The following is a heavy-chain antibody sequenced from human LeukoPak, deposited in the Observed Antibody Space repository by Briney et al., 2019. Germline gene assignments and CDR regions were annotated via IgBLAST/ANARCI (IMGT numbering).Heavy chain of an antibody. Sequence: GGSLRLSCAASGFTFSSYAMSWVRQAPGKGLEWVSAISGSGGSTYYADSVKGRFTISRDNSKNTLYLQMNSLRAEDTAVYYCAKFRLGDFWSGYYHDAFDIWGQGTMVTVSS. CDR2: ISGSGGST. J-gene: IGHJ3*02. CDR1: GFTFSSYA. D-gene: IGHD3-3*01. V-gene: IGHV3-23*01. CDR3: AKFRLGDFWSGYYHDAFDI.